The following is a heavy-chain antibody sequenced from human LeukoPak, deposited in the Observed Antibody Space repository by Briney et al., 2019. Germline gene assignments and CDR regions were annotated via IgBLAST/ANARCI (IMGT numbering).Heavy chain of an antibody. CDR1: GFTFSSYA. CDR3: AKGSYYDSSGSFYFDY. J-gene: IGHJ4*02. CDR2: INNSGGTT. D-gene: IGHD3-22*01. V-gene: IGHV3-23*01. Sequence: PGGSLRLSCAASGFTFSSYAMSWVRQAPGKGLEWVSSINNSGGTTYYADSVKGRFTTSRDNSKNTLYLQMNSLRAEDTAMYYCAKGSYYDSSGSFYFDYWGQGTLVTVSS.